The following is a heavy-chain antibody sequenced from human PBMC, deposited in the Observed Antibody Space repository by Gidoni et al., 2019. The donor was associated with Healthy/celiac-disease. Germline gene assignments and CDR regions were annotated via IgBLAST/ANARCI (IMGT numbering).Heavy chain of an antibody. CDR3: ARDYSSSWYGYYYGMDV. Sequence: QVQLVESGGGVVQPGRSLRPSCAASGFTFSSYGMHWVRQAPGQGLEWVAVIWYDGSNKYYADSVKGRFTISRDNSKNTLYLQMNSLRAEDTAVYYCARDYSSSWYGYYYGMDVWGQGTTVTVSS. J-gene: IGHJ6*02. CDR2: IWYDGSNK. CDR1: GFTFSSYG. D-gene: IGHD6-13*01. V-gene: IGHV3-33*01.